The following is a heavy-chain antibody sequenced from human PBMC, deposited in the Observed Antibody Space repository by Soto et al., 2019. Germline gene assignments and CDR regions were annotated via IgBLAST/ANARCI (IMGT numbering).Heavy chain of an antibody. CDR2: INHSGST. J-gene: IGHJ4*02. V-gene: IGHV4-34*01. Sequence: QVQLQQWGAGLLKPSETLCLTCAVYGGSFSGYYWSWIRQPPGKGLEWIGEINHSGSTNYNPSLKSRVTISVDTSKNQFSLKLSSVTAADTAVYYCASNPGIAAAGEGDYWGQGTLVTVSS. D-gene: IGHD6-13*01. CDR3: ASNPGIAAAGEGDY. CDR1: GGSFSGYY.